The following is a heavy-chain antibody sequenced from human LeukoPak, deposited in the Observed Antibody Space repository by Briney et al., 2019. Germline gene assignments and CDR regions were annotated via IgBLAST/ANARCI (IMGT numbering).Heavy chain of an antibody. Sequence: SETLSLTCTVSGGSISSYYWSWIRQPPGKGLEWIGYIYYSGSTNYNPSLKSRVIISVDTSKNQFSLKLSSVTAADTAVYYCARGTYYDYVWGSYRYTSYFDYWGQGTLVTVSS. D-gene: IGHD3-16*02. V-gene: IGHV4-59*01. J-gene: IGHJ4*02. CDR2: IYYSGST. CDR1: GGSISSYY. CDR3: ARGTYYDYVWGSYRYTSYFDY.